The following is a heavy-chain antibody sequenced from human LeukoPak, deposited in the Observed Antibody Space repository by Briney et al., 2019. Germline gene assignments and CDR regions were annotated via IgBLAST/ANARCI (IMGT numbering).Heavy chain of an antibody. D-gene: IGHD7-27*01. Sequence: GASVKVSCKASGYAFTDYYIHWVRQAPGQGLEWMGRINPNSGGTNDAQNFQGRVTRTRDTSISTAYMELSRLRSDDTAVYYCARDLPSTSNWELDYWGQGTLVTVSS. CDR1: GYAFTDYY. CDR3: ARDLPSTSNWELDY. V-gene: IGHV1-2*06. J-gene: IGHJ4*02. CDR2: INPNSGGT.